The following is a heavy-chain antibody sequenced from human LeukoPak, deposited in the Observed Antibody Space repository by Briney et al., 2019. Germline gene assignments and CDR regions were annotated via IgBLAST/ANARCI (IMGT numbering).Heavy chain of an antibody. V-gene: IGHV4-59*01. CDR2: IYYSGST. CDR3: ARVMTTVTPQGWFDP. CDR1: GGSISSYY. Sequence: PSETLSLTCTVSGGSISSYYWSWIRQPPGKGLEWIGYIYYSGSTNYNPSLKSRVTISVDTSKNQFSLKLSSVTAADTAAYYCARVMTTVTPQGWFDPWGQGTLVTVSS. D-gene: IGHD4-17*01. J-gene: IGHJ5*02.